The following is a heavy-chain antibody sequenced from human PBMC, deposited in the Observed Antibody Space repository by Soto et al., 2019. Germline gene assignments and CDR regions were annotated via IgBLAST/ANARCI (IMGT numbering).Heavy chain of an antibody. CDR2: ISEGVST. Sequence: QVVETGGDLIQPGGSLRLSCAASGFRVTNIYMSWVRQAPGKGLEWVSTISEGVSTWYADSVTGRFTTSRDNTKNTLYVQMNSLRAEDTAIYYCGRDHGFGGYDFRGQGTQVTVSS. CDR1: GFRVTNIY. CDR3: GRDHGFGGYDF. D-gene: IGHD5-12*01. J-gene: IGHJ4*02. V-gene: IGHV3-53*02.